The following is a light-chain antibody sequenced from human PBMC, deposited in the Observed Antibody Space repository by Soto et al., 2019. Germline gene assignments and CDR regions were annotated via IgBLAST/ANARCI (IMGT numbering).Light chain of an antibody. CDR1: HNVGTN. V-gene: IGKV3D-15*01. CDR2: GSS. J-gene: IGKJ4*01. Sequence: IVLTQSPATRAVSPGEGVTLSCRASHNVGTNLAWYQQKPGQAPRLLIYGSSTRATGIPATFCGSGSGTEFTLTISSLQSEESGVYYCQQYNNWGLSFGGGTKVEIK. CDR3: QQYNNWGLS.